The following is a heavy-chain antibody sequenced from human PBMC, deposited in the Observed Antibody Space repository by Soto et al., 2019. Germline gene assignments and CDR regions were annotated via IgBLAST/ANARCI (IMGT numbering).Heavy chain of an antibody. CDR1: GGSISSYY. J-gene: IGHJ5*02. V-gene: IGHV4-59*01. CDR2: IYYSGST. CDR3: AREPTAQGSIRSSGYYSSWFDP. Sequence: QVQLQESGPGLVKPSETLSLTCTVSGGSISSYYWSWIRQPPGKGLEWIGYIYYSGSTNYNPSLKSRVTISVDTSKNQFSLKLSSVTAADTAVYYCAREPTAQGSIRSSGYYSSWFDPWGQGTLVTVSS. D-gene: IGHD3-22*01.